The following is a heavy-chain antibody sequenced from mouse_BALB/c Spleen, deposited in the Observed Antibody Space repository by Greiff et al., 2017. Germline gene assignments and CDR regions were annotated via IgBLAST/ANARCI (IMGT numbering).Heavy chain of an antibody. J-gene: IGHJ3*01. D-gene: IGHD2-2*01. Sequence: LQQPGSELVRPGASVKLSCKASGYTFTSHWMHWVKQRHGQGLEWIGNIYPGSGSTNYDEKFKSKGTLTVDTSSSTAYMHLSSLTSEDSAVCYCTRWGYDGFAYWGQGTLVTVSA. CDR1: GYTFTSHW. CDR3: TRWGYDGFAY. CDR2: IYPGSGST. V-gene: IGHV1S22*01.